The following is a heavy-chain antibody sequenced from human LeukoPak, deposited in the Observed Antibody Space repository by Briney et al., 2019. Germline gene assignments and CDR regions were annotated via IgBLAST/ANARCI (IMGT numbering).Heavy chain of an antibody. CDR1: GFTFSSYA. CDR3: AKDPYQLPDYYYGMDV. CDR2: ISYDGSNK. V-gene: IGHV3-30-3*01. Sequence: PGRSLRLSCAASGFTFSSYAMHWVRQAPGKGLEWVAVISYDGSNKYYADSVKGRFTISRDNSKNTLYLQMNSLRAEDTAVYYCAKDPYQLPDYYYGMDVWGQGTTVTVSS. J-gene: IGHJ6*02. D-gene: IGHD2-2*01.